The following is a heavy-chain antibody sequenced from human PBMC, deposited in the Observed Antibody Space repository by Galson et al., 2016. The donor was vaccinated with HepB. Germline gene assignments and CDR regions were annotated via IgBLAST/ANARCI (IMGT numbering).Heavy chain of an antibody. Sequence: SVKVSCKASGYTFTSYAMHWVRQAPGQRLEWMGWINAGNGNTKYSQKFQGRVTITRDTSASTAYMELSSLRSEDTAVYYCARSRIMITLGGGALGYWGQGTLVTVSS. D-gene: IGHD3-16*01. CDR1: GYTFTSYA. V-gene: IGHV1-3*01. CDR2: INAGNGNT. CDR3: ARSRIMITLGGGALGY. J-gene: IGHJ4*02.